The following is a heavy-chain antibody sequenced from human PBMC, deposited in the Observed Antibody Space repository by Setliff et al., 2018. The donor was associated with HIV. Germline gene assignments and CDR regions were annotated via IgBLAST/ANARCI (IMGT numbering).Heavy chain of an antibody. J-gene: IGHJ4*02. D-gene: IGHD3-16*01. CDR1: GFTFRHYS. CDR2: ITNNSDT. CDR3: ARDLIWGLDY. Sequence: GESLKISCAASGFTFRHYSMNWVRQAPGKGLEWFSSITNNSDTLYAASVKGRFTVSRDNARSSLYLQLNSLRSEDTAVYYCARDLIWGLDYWGQGTPVTVSS. V-gene: IGHV3-21*01.